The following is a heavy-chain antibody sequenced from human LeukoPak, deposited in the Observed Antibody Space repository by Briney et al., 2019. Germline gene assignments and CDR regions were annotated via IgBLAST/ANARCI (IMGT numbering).Heavy chain of an antibody. J-gene: IGHJ4*02. CDR2: ISAYNVNT. CDR1: GYTFTSYG. D-gene: IGHD3-10*01. V-gene: IGHV1-18*01. Sequence: GASVKVSCKASGYTFTSYGISWVRQAPGQGLEWMGWISAYNVNTNDAQKLQGRVTMTTDTSTTTAYMELRSLRSDDTAVYYCARGLSPLYYYGSGSYYTPDYWGQGTLVTVSS. CDR3: ARGLSPLYYYGSGSYYTPDY.